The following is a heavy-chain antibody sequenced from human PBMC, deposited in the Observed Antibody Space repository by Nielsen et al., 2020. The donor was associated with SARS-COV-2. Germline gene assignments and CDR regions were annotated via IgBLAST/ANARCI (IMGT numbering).Heavy chain of an antibody. V-gene: IGHV3-48*01. CDR2: ISSSSSTT. J-gene: IGHJ4*02. CDR1: GFTFSSYS. D-gene: IGHD3-10*01. Sequence: GGSLRLSCAASGFTFSSYSMNWVRQAPGKGLEWVSYISSSSSTTYYADSVKGRFTISRDNSKNTLYLQMNSLRAEDTAVYYCAKDLRNVGYYGSGSYQEYYFDYWGQGTLVTVSS. CDR3: AKDLRNVGYYGSGSYQEYYFDY.